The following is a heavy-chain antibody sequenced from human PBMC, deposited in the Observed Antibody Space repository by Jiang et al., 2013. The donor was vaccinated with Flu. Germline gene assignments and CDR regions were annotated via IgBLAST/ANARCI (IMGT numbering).Heavy chain of an antibody. CDR3: ARDTSAADSFWWFDP. CDR1: GYTFTGYY. CDR2: INPNNGDT. D-gene: IGHD6-13*01. J-gene: IGHJ5*02. Sequence: GAEVKKPGASVKVSCEASGYTFTGYYMHWMRQAPGQGLEWMGWINPNNGDTNYAQKFQGRVTLTRDTSTNTVYMELSSLRSEDTAVYYCARDTSAADSFWWFDPWGQGTLVTVSS. V-gene: IGHV1-2*02.